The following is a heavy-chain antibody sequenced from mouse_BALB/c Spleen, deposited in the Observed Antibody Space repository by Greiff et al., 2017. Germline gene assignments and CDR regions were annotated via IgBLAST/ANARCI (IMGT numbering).Heavy chain of an antibody. Sequence: VKLQESGAELVRPGTSVKVSCKASGYAFTNYLIEWVKQRPGQGLEWIGVINPGSGGTNYNEKFKGKATLTADKSSSTAYMQLSSLTSDDSAVYFCARGGTYDGYYWGQGTTLTVSS. CDR3: ARGGTYDGYY. D-gene: IGHD2-3*01. J-gene: IGHJ2*01. V-gene: IGHV1-54*03. CDR2: INPGSGGT. CDR1: GYAFTNYL.